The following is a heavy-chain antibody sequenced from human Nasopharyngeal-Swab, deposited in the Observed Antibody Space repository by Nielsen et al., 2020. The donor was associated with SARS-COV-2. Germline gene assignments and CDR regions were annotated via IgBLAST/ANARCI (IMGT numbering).Heavy chain of an antibody. J-gene: IGHJ3*02. CDR3: ARESGGNSVLGAFDI. CDR1: GGSISSGGYY. CDR2: IYYSGST. V-gene: IGHV4-31*03. D-gene: IGHD4-23*01. Sequence: SETLSLTCTVSGGSISSGGYYWSWIRQHPGKGLEWIGYIYYSGSTYYNPSLKSRVTISVDTSKNQFSLKLSSVTAVDTAVYYCARESGGNSVLGAFDIWGQGTMVTVSS.